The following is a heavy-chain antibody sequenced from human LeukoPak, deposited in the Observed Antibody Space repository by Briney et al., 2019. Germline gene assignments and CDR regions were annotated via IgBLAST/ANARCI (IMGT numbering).Heavy chain of an antibody. CDR2: INPNSGGT. Sequence: ASVKVSCKASGYTFTSYYMHWVRQAPGQGLEWMGWINPNSGGTNYAQKFQGRVTMTRDTSISTAYMELSRLRSDDTAVYYCARDRKAIVVVTAIPRYNWFDPWGQGTLVTVSS. CDR1: GYTFTSYY. J-gene: IGHJ5*02. V-gene: IGHV1-2*02. D-gene: IGHD2-21*02. CDR3: ARDRKAIVVVTAIPRYNWFDP.